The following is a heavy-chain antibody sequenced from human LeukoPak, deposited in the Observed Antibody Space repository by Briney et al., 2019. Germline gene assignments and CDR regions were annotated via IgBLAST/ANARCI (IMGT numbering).Heavy chain of an antibody. Sequence: PGGSLRLSCAASGFTFSNYAMNWVRHAPGGGVEWVSHIFGSVSTIGYEDCVKGRFTLSLDNAKHSLYLPMNNLRDEDTAVYYCARDHDWAFDYWGVGPLVIVSS. D-gene: IGHD3-9*01. V-gene: IGHV3-48*02. CDR2: IFGSVSTI. CDR3: ARDHDWAFDY. J-gene: IGHJ4*02. CDR1: GFTFSNYA.